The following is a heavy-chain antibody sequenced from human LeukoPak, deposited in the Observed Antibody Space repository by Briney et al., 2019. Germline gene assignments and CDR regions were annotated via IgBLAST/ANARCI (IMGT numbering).Heavy chain of an antibody. J-gene: IGHJ4*02. Sequence: SEKVSCKASGGTFSSYAISWVRQAPGQGLEWMGRIIPIFGTANYAQKFQGRVTITTDESTSTAYMELSSLRSEDTAVYYCARGSRYYFDYWGQGTLVTVSS. CDR2: IIPIFGTA. CDR3: ARGSRYYFDY. D-gene: IGHD6-6*01. V-gene: IGHV1-69*05. CDR1: GGTFSSYA.